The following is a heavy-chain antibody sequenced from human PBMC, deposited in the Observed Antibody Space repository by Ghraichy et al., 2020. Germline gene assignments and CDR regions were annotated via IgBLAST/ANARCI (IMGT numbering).Heavy chain of an antibody. J-gene: IGHJ3*01. CDR2: VYYSGST. D-gene: IGHD2-2*01. CDR1: GGSISGFS. V-gene: IGHV4-59*08. Sequence: SETLSLTCTVSGGSISGFSWGWIRQPPGEGLEWIAYVYYSGSTNYKSSLKSRVTVSLDTSKNQFSLRLTSVTAADTALYYCARHRNPYCTSANCHDDAFDLWGHGTMVTVSS. CDR3: ARHRNPYCTSANCHDDAFDL.